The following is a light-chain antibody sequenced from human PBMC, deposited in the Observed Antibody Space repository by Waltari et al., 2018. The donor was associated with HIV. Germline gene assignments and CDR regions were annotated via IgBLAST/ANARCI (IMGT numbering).Light chain of an antibody. CDR2: EGS. V-gene: IGLV2-23*01. CDR3: CSYVGSGTWV. J-gene: IGLJ3*02. Sequence: QSALPQPASVSGSPGQSITISCTGTSSALLSWYQQHPDKAPKVMIFEGSKRPSGVSNRFSGSKSGNTASLTISGLQAEDEADYYCCSYVGSGTWVFGGGTKLTVL. CDR1: SSAL.